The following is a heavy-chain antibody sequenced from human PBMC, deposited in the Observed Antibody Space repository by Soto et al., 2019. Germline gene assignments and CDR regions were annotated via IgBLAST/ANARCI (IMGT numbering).Heavy chain of an antibody. D-gene: IGHD2-2*01. CDR3: AREAGSSTSGKVYFQH. J-gene: IGHJ1*01. Sequence: QVQLVESGGGVVQPGRSLRLSCAASGFTFSSYGMHWVRQAPGKGLEWVAVIWYDGSNKYYADSVKGRFTISRDNSKHTLYLQRNSLRAEDTAVYYCAREAGSSTSGKVYFQHWGQGTLVTVSS. CDR2: IWYDGSNK. CDR1: GFTFSSYG. V-gene: IGHV3-33*01.